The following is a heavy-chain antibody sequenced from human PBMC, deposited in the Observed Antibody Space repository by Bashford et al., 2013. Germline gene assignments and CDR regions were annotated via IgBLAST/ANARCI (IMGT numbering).Heavy chain of an antibody. CDR3: ARGIRLAGLKLNNWFDP. CDR2: TYYKSKWFS. V-gene: IGHV6-1*01. CDR1: GDNVSSNSAG. D-gene: IGHD6-19*01. Sequence: SQTLSLTCAISGDNVSSNSAGWNWIRQSPSRGLEWLEGTYYKSKWFSDYAISMRSRIVINADSSKNQFSLQLQSVTPEDTAVYFCARGIRLAGLKLNNWFDPSGRGSPGRPSPQ. J-gene: IGHJ5*02.